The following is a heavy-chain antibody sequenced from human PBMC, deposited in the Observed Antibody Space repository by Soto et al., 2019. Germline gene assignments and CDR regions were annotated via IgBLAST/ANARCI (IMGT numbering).Heavy chain of an antibody. V-gene: IGHV4-39*01. CDR3: ARLPSRHLVDY. D-gene: IGHD3-3*02. J-gene: IGHJ4*02. CDR2: MFYGVST. CDR1: GSSINSSGYY. Sequence: SETLSLTCTVSGSSINSSGYYWGWIRQPPGKGLEWIGSMFYGVSTYYNPSLKSRVTVSVDTSKSQCSLNLRSVTAADTAVYYCARLPSRHLVDYWGQGTLVTVSS.